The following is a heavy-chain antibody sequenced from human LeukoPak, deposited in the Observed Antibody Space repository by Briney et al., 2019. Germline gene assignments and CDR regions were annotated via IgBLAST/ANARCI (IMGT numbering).Heavy chain of an antibody. D-gene: IGHD6-19*01. J-gene: IGHJ4*02. Sequence: GGSLRLSCAASGFTFSSYSMNWVRQAPGKGLEWVSSISSSSSYIYYADSVKGRFTISRDNAKNSLYPQMNSLRAEDTAVYYCASCATGYSSGCSGYWGRGSLVTVSS. CDR3: ASCATGYSSGCSGY. CDR2: ISSSSSYI. V-gene: IGHV3-21*01. CDR1: GFTFSSYS.